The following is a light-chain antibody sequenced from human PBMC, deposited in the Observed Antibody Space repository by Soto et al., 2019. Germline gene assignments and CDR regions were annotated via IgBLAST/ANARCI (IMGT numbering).Light chain of an antibody. V-gene: IGKV3D-20*02. CDR1: ESVSNNY. Sequence: EIVFTQSPGTLSLSPGERATLSCRASESVSNNYLAWYRQKPGQAPRLLILGASSRGTGIPDRFSGSGSGTDFTLTLSSLEPEDLAVYYCQQRSNWPRTFGQGTKVDIK. J-gene: IGKJ1*01. CDR2: GAS. CDR3: QQRSNWPRT.